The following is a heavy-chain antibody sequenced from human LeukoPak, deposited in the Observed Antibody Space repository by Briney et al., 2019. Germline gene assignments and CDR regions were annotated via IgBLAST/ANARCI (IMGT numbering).Heavy chain of an antibody. CDR2: IYTSGST. D-gene: IGHD3-16*02. J-gene: IGHJ5*02. CDR1: GGSISSYY. Sequence: AETLTLTCTVSGGSISSYYWSWIRQPPGKGLEWVGYIYTSGSTNYNRSLKSRVTISEDTSKNQFSLKLSSVSPPVTAVYYCARQARRSLSYNWSDPWGEGTLLTLSS. CDR3: ARQARRSLSYNWSDP. V-gene: IGHV4-4*09.